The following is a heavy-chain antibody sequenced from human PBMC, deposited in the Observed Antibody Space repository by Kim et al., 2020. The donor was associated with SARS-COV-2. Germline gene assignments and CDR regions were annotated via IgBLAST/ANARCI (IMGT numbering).Heavy chain of an antibody. D-gene: IGHD1-26*01. J-gene: IGHJ4*02. CDR2: IRSKAYGGTT. Sequence: GGSLRLSCTASGFTFGDYAMSWVRQAPGKGLEWVGFIRSKAYGGTTEYAASVKGRFTISRDDSKSIAYLQMNSLKTEDTAVYYCTIHRGSYSESELNFDYWGQGTLVTVSS. CDR3: TIHRGSYSESELNFDY. V-gene: IGHV3-49*04. CDR1: GFTFGDYA.